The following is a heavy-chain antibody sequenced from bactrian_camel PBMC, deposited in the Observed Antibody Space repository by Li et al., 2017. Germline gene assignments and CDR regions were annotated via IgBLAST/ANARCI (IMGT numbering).Heavy chain of an antibody. CDR2: LRMGGGST. CDR3: AASKDCSLGYLNVNEYIY. J-gene: IGHJ4*01. V-gene: IGHV3S63*01. CDR1: GYTDSRYC. D-gene: IGHD2*01. Sequence: HVQLVESGGGSVQAGGSLRLSCAASGYTDSRYCMGWFRQAPGSEREGVAWLRMGGGSTWIDASVAGRFTISQDNANNMIYLQMNSLRPEDTAMYYCAASKDCSLGYLNVNEYIYWGQGTQVTVS.